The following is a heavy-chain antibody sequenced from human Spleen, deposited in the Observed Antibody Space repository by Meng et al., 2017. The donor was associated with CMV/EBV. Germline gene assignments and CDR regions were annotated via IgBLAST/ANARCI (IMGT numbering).Heavy chain of an antibody. D-gene: IGHD2-8*02. J-gene: IGHJ6*02. V-gene: IGHV3-9*01. CDR3: AKRGVLPTLMDV. Sequence: SLKISCAASGFTFDDYTMHWVRQAPGKGLEWVSGITWNSDTIDYADSVKGRFTVSRDNSKNTLFLQMNNLRAEDTAVYHCAKRGVLPTLMDVWGQGTTVTVSS. CDR1: GFTFDDYT. CDR2: ITWNSDTI.